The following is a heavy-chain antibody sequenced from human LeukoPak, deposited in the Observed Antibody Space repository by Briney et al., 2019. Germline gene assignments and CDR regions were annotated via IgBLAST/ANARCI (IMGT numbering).Heavy chain of an antibody. J-gene: IGHJ4*02. Sequence: GGSLRLSCAASGFTFSGSWMSWVRQAPGKGLEWVANIQQEGSEKYYVDSVKGRFSISRDNAKNSLYLQMSRLRAEDTAVYYCATGWYRLDYWGQGTLVTVSS. V-gene: IGHV3-7*05. CDR1: GFTFSGSW. CDR2: IQQEGSEK. CDR3: ATGWYRLDY. D-gene: IGHD6-19*01.